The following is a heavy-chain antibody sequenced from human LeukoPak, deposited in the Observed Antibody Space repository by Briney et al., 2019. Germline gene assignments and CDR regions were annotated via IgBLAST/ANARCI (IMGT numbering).Heavy chain of an antibody. D-gene: IGHD5-12*01. CDR2: INTDGSTT. CDR3: AKESGYDVDLEY. V-gene: IGHV3-74*01. J-gene: IGHJ4*02. Sequence: GGSLRLSCAGSGFTFSTYWMHWVRQAPGGGLVWVSGINTDGSTTSYADSVKGRFTISRDNAKNTVYLQMSSLRAEDTAAYYCAKESGYDVDLEYWGQGALVTVSS. CDR1: GFTFSTYW.